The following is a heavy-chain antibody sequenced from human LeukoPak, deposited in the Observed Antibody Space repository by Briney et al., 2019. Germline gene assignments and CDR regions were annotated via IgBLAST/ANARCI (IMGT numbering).Heavy chain of an antibody. CDR1: GFTVTNNY. D-gene: IGHD3-22*01. CDR3: AKSFRYYDSRGYFHFDY. V-gene: IGHV3-53*01. J-gene: IGHJ4*02. CDR2: IYSGGST. Sequence: GGSLRLSCAASGFTVTNNYMSWVRQAPGKGLEWVSIIYSGGSTYYADSVKGRFTISRDNSQNTLYLQMNSLRAEDTAVYYCAKSFRYYDSRGYFHFDYWGQGTLVTVSS.